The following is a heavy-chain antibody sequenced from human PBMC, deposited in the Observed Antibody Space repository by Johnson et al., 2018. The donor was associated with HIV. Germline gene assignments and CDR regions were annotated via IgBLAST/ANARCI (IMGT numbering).Heavy chain of an antibody. CDR2: ISYDGSNK. D-gene: IGHD3-10*01. Sequence: VQLVESGGGVVQPGRSLRLSCAASGFTFSSYAMHWVRQAPGKGLEWVAVISYDGSNKYYADSVKGRFTISRDNSKKTLHLQMNSLRAADTAVYYCALEAVRSTDAFDIWGQGTMVTVSS. V-gene: IGHV3-30*04. CDR1: GFTFSSYA. CDR3: ALEAVRSTDAFDI. J-gene: IGHJ3*02.